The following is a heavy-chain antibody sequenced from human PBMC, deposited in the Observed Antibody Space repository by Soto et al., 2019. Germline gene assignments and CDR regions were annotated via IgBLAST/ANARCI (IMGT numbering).Heavy chain of an antibody. CDR2: INHSGST. Sequence: QVQLQQWGAGLLKPSETLSLTCAVYGGSFSGYYWSWIRQPPGKGLEWIGEINHSGSTTYNPSLKSRVTISVDTSKNQFSLKLSSVTAADTAVYYCAGSGQWLVRDYYYYGMDVWGQGTTVTVSS. CDR3: AGSGQWLVRDYYYYGMDV. V-gene: IGHV4-34*01. CDR1: GGSFSGYY. D-gene: IGHD6-19*01. J-gene: IGHJ6*02.